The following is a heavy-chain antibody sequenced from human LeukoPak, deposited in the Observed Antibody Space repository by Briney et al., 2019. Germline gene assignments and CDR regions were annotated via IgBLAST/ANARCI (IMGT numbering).Heavy chain of an antibody. Sequence: GGSLRLSCAASGFTFNSYSMSWVRQAPGKGMEWVSSISGSNSYIYYADSMKGRFTISRDNAKNSLYLQMNSLRAEDTAVYYCARSSRELGGYAPWELMPPFDYWGQGTLVTVSS. J-gene: IGHJ4*02. D-gene: IGHD1-7*01. CDR3: ARSSRELGGYAPWELMPPFDY. CDR2: ISGSNSYI. V-gene: IGHV3-21*01. CDR1: GFTFNSYS.